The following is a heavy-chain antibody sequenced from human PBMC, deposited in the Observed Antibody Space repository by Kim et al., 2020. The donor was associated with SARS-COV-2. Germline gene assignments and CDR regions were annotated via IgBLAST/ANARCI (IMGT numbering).Heavy chain of an antibody. CDR2: ISYDGSNK. J-gene: IGHJ4*02. V-gene: IGHV3-30*18. Sequence: GGSLRLSCAASGFTFSSYGMHWVRQAPGKGLEWVAVISYDGSNKYYADSVKGRFTISRDNSKNTLYLQMNSLRAEDTAVYYCAKVYSSSWYGWALGYWGQGTLVTVSS. CDR1: GFTFSSYG. CDR3: AKVYSSSWYGWALGY. D-gene: IGHD6-13*01.